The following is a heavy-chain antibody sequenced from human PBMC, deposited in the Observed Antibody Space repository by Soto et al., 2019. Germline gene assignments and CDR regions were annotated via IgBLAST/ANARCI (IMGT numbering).Heavy chain of an antibody. CDR1: GFTFSEYY. V-gene: IGHV3-11*06. J-gene: IGHJ6*02. CDR2: ISGSSTYI. D-gene: IGHD3-22*01. Sequence: PGGSLRLSCEASGFTFSEYYMSWIRQAPGKGLEWVSYISGSSTYINYAESVKGRFTISRDNAKNSLYLQMNSLRAEDTAVYYCARDLDDSSGYYGYYGMDVWGQGTTVTVSS. CDR3: ARDLDDSSGYYGYYGMDV.